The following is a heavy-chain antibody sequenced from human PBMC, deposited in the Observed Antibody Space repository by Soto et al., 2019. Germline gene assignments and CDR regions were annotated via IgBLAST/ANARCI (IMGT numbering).Heavy chain of an antibody. V-gene: IGHV4-30-4*01. D-gene: IGHD1-20*01. J-gene: IGHJ4*02. Sequence: QVQLQESGPGLVKPSQTLSLTCTVSGGSISRGDYYWSWIRPPPGKGLEWIGYIYYSGSTYYNPSLKSRVTISGDTAKNQFSLKLSSVTAADTAVYYCARDPPVWGSSDYWGQGTLVTVAS. CDR3: ARDPPVWGSSDY. CDR1: GGSISRGDYY. CDR2: IYYSGST.